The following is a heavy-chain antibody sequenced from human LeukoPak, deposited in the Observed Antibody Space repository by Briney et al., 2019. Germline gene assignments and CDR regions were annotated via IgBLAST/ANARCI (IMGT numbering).Heavy chain of an antibody. V-gene: IGHV3-33*01. CDR2: IWYDGSNK. J-gene: IGHJ4*02. Sequence: PGGSLRLSCVASGFAFSSYGIHWVRQAPGKGLEWVAVIWYDGSNKYYADSVKGRFTISRDNSKNTLYLQMNSLRAEDTAVYYCASAPSPGYWGQGTLVTVSS. CDR1: GFAFSSYG. CDR3: ASAPSPGY.